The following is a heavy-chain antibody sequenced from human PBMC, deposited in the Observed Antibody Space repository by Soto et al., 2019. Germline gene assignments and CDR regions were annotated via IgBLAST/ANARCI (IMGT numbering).Heavy chain of an antibody. CDR3: AKASTWYPYFDY. J-gene: IGHJ4*02. D-gene: IGHD6-13*01. Sequence: GGSLRLSCAASGFTFSSYAMNWVRQAPGKGLEWVSDISSSGGSTYYADSVKGRFTISRDNSKNTLYLQMNTLTAEDTAVYYCAKASTWYPYFDYWGQGTLVTVSS. V-gene: IGHV3-23*01. CDR1: GFTFSSYA. CDR2: ISSSGGST.